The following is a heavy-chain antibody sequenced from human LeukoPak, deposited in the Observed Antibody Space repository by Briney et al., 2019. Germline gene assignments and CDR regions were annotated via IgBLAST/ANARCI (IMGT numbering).Heavy chain of an antibody. J-gene: IGHJ3*02. CDR2: INPNSGGT. Sequence: ASVTVSCKASGYTFTGFYMHWVRQAPGQGLEWMGWINPNSGGTNYAQKFQGWVTMTRDTSISTAYMELSRLRSDDTAVYSCARVRTNGSGSYRDAFDIWGQGTMVTVSS. CDR3: ARVRTNGSGSYRDAFDI. CDR1: GYTFTGFY. V-gene: IGHV1-2*04. D-gene: IGHD3-10*01.